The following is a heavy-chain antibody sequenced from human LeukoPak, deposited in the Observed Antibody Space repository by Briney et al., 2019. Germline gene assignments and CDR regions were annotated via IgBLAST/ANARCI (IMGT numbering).Heavy chain of an antibody. CDR2: IKQDGNEK. CDR1: GFSFNYFW. V-gene: IGHV3-7*01. J-gene: IGHJ5*02. D-gene: IGHD3-3*01. CDR3: ARDAEVGTLFGVLSRYIWFDP. Sequence: GGSLRLSCAASGFSFNYFWMTWVRQAPGKGLEGVANIKQDGNEKYYADSVKGRFTISRDNAKKSLYLQMNSLRAEDTAVYYCARDAEVGTLFGVLSRYIWFDPWGQGALVTVSS.